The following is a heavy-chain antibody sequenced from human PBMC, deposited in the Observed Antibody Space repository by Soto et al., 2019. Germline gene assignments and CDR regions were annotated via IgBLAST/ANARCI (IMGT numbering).Heavy chain of an antibody. J-gene: IGHJ4*02. CDR3: AKDRYGDYGGIDY. V-gene: IGHV3-23*01. D-gene: IGHD4-17*01. CDR2: ITGSGGST. Sequence: PGGSLRLSCAASGFTFSTYAMIWVRQAPGKGLEWVSVITGSGGSTYYADSVKGRSTISRDSSKNTLFLQMNSLRAEDTAVYYCAKDRYGDYGGIDYWGQGTMVTVSS. CDR1: GFTFSTYA.